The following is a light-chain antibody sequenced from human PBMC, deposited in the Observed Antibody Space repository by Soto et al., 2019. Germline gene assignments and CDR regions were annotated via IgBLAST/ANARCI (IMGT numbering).Light chain of an antibody. Sequence: DIQMTQSPSTLSASVGDRVTITCRASESIDSWLAWHQQKPERAPKLLISKASSLESGVPSRFSGSGFGTEFTLTISSLQPDDFATYYCQQYNSYRAFGQGTKVDIK. CDR3: QQYNSYRA. V-gene: IGKV1-5*03. CDR1: ESIDSW. CDR2: KAS. J-gene: IGKJ1*01.